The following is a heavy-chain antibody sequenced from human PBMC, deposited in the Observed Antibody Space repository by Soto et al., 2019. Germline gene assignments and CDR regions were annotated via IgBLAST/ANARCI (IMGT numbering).Heavy chain of an antibody. J-gene: IGHJ6*02. CDR2: IYYSGST. CDR3: ARKRGSSWYIYYYYGMDV. V-gene: IGHV4-30-4*01. Sequence: LSLTCTVSGGSISSGDYYWSWIRQPPGKGLEWIGYIYYSGSTYYNPSLKSRVTISVDTSKNQFSLKLSSVTAADTAVYYCARKRGSSWYIYYYYGMDVWGQGTTVTVSS. D-gene: IGHD6-13*01. CDR1: GGSISSGDYY.